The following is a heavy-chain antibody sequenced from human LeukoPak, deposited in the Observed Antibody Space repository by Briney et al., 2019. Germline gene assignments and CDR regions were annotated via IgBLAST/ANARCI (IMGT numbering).Heavy chain of an antibody. CDR3: ARRLRLRPYYYYMDV. Sequence: PSETLSLTCTVSGGSISSYYWNWIRQPPGKGLEWIAYIYYSGNTNYNPSLKSRVTISVDTSKNQFSLKLSSVTAADTAVYYCARRLRLRPYYYYMDVWGKGTTVTISS. CDR1: GGSISSYY. D-gene: IGHD5-12*01. CDR2: IYYSGNT. J-gene: IGHJ6*03. V-gene: IGHV4-59*12.